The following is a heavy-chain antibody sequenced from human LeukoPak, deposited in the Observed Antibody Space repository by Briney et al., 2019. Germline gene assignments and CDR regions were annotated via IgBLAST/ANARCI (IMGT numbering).Heavy chain of an antibody. Sequence: GGSLRLSCTASGFNFNDYWMTWIRQTPEKGLEWVANINQDGGEEQYMETVKGRFTISRDNSKNTLYLQMNSLRAEDTALYYCVKASSSSPQYNWFDAWGQGTLVTVSS. CDR3: VKASSSSPQYNWFDA. CDR2: INQDGGEE. CDR1: GFNFNDYW. J-gene: IGHJ5*02. V-gene: IGHV3-7*03. D-gene: IGHD6-6*01.